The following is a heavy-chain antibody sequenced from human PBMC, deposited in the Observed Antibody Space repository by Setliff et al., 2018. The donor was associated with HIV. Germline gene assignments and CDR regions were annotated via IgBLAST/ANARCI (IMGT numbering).Heavy chain of an antibody. D-gene: IGHD3-9*01. CDR3: ARGVRGYGEIRYFFYYYYMDV. V-gene: IGHV4-59*08. Sequence: SETLSLTCTVSGGSISSYYWSWIRQPPGKGLEWIGYIYYSGSTNYNPSLKNRVTISVDTSKNQFSLKLSSVTAADTAVYYCARGVRGYGEIRYFFYYYYMDVWGKGTTVTVSS. CDR1: GGSISSYY. CDR2: IYYSGST. J-gene: IGHJ6*03.